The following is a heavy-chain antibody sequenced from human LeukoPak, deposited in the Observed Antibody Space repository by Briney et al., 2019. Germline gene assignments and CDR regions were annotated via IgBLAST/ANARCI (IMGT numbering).Heavy chain of an antibody. D-gene: IGHD4-17*01. CDR3: AGDRVVYGDSPNFDY. CDR1: GFTFSTYS. CDR2: ISYSSTYI. Sequence: KAGGSLRLSCAASGFTFSTYSMNWVRQAPGKGLEWVSSISYSSTYIYYADSVKGRFTISRDNAKNSLYLQMNSLRAEDTAVYYCAGDRVVYGDSPNFDYWGQGTLVTVSS. V-gene: IGHV3-21*01. J-gene: IGHJ4*02.